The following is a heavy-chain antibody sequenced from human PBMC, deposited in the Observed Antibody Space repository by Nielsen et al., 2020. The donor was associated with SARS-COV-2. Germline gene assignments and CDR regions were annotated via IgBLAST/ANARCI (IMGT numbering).Heavy chain of an antibody. CDR2: ISSSSSYT. Sequence: GGSLRLSCAASGFTFSDYYMSWIRQAPGKGLEWVSYISSSSSYTNYADSVKGRFTISRGNAKNSLYLQMNSLRAEDTAVYYCARDVAAAGTPLYYGMDVWGQGTTVTVSS. CDR3: ARDVAAAGTPLYYGMDV. CDR1: GFTFSDYY. V-gene: IGHV3-11*05. D-gene: IGHD6-13*01. J-gene: IGHJ6*02.